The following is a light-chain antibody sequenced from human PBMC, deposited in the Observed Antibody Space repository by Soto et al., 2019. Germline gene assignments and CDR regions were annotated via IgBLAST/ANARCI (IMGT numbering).Light chain of an antibody. CDR1: YSNVGANP. CDR2: SNN. CDR3: ASWADTLNGVI. J-gene: IGLJ2*01. V-gene: IGLV1-44*01. Sequence: QSVLTQPPSASGTPGQTVTISCSGSYSNVGANPVSWYQQVPGRAPQLLIYSNNQRPAGVPGRFSGSRSDTSASLSISGLQSADEVDYYCASWADTLNGVILGGGTK.